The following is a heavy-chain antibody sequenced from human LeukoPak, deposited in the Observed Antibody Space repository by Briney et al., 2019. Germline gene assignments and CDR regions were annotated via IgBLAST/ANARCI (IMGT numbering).Heavy chain of an antibody. Sequence: AGGSLRLSCTASGFTFSTYWISWVRQAPGKGLEWVANIKEDGSDKYYVDSVKGRFTVSRDNVKNSLYLQMNSLRAEDTAVYYCARDRGWLQFDYWGQGTLVTVSS. J-gene: IGHJ4*02. CDR1: GFTFSTYW. V-gene: IGHV3-7*03. CDR3: ARDRGWLQFDY. D-gene: IGHD5-24*01. CDR2: IKEDGSDK.